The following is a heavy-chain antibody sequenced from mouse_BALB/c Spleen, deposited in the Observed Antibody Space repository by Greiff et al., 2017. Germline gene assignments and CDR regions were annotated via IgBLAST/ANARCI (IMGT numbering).Heavy chain of an antibody. J-gene: IGHJ3*01. D-gene: IGHD2-14*01. CDR2: ISSGGSYT. CDR3: ARQEVRPWFAY. V-gene: IGHV5-6*01. CDR1: GFTFSSYG. Sequence: EVKLVESGGDLVKPGGSLKLSCAASGFTFSSYGMSWVRQTPDKRLEWVATISSGGSYTYYPDSVKGRFTISRDNAKNTLYLQMSSLKSEDTAMYYCARQEVRPWFAYWGQGTLVTVSA.